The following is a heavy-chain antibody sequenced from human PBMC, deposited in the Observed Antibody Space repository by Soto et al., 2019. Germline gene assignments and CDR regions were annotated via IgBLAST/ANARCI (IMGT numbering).Heavy chain of an antibody. CDR2: ISGSGDYT. V-gene: IGHV3-23*01. CDR3: AKSLGLSTTHLGNWFDP. CDR1: GFTFSNYA. J-gene: IGHJ5*02. Sequence: GGSLRLSCVASGFTFSNYAMSWVRQAPGKGLEWVSGISGSGDYTYYADSVKGRLTISRDISKNTLYLQMNNPRTEDTAVYYCAKSLGLSTTHLGNWFDPWGQGTLVTVSS. D-gene: IGHD1-26*01.